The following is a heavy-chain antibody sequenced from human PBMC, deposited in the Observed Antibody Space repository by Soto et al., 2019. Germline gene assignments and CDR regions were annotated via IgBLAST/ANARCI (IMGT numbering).Heavy chain of an antibody. D-gene: IGHD3-22*01. J-gene: IGHJ4*02. CDR3: ARDYYGSSGCVDC. CDR2: IKQDGSEK. CDR1: RFTFSSYW. Sequence: PGGSLRLSCAASRFTFSSYWMSWVRRAPGKGLEWVANIKQDGSEKYYVDSVEGRFTISRDNAKNSLYLQMNSLRAEDTAVYYCARDYYGSSGCVDCWGQGTLVTVSS. V-gene: IGHV3-7*04.